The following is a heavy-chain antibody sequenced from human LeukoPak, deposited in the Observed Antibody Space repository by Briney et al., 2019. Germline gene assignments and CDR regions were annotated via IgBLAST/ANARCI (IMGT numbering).Heavy chain of an antibody. Sequence: SETLSLTCTVSGGSVSSNGYFWNWIRQPPGKGLEWIGYIYNRGSTNYNPSLKSRVTISVDTSNNQFSLKLSSVTAADTAVYYCARTTSFWSGYYLPSDYYYYGMDVWGQGTTVTVSS. J-gene: IGHJ6*02. CDR2: IYNRGST. D-gene: IGHD3-3*01. V-gene: IGHV4-61*08. CDR3: ARTTSFWSGYYLPSDYYYYGMDV. CDR1: GGSVSSNGYF.